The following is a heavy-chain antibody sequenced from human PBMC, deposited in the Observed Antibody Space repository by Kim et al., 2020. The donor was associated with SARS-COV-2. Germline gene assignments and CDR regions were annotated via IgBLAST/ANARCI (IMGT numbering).Heavy chain of an antibody. J-gene: IGHJ4*02. CDR3: ARDPMAADITHDY. D-gene: IGHD5-12*01. CDR2: IRQDGGEK. V-gene: IGHV3-7*01. Sequence: GGSLRLSCAASGFTFSNYWMSWVRRAPGKGLEWVANIRQDGGEKYYVDSVRGRFIISRDNAKNSLFLQMNSLRAADTAIYYCARDPMAADITHDYWGQGT. CDR1: GFTFSNYW.